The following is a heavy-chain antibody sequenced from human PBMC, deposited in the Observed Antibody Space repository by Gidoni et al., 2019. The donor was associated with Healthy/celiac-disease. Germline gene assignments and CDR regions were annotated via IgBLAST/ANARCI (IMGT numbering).Heavy chain of an antibody. CDR2: ISWNSGSI. Sequence: TFDDYAMHWVRQAPGKGLEWVSGISWNSGSIGYADSVKGRFTISRDNAKNSLYLQMNSLRAEDTALYYCAKALYDSSGYYGVNYFDYWGQGTLVTVSS. J-gene: IGHJ4*02. CDR3: AKALYDSSGYYGVNYFDY. V-gene: IGHV3-9*01. CDR1: TFDDYA. D-gene: IGHD3-22*01.